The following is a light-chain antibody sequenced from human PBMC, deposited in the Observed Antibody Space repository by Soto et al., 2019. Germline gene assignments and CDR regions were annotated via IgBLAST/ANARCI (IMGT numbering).Light chain of an antibody. V-gene: IGLV2-14*03. CDR1: SSDVGGYNY. Sequence: QSAPTQPASVSGSPGQSITISCTGTSSDVGGYNYVCWYQQHPGKAPKLIIYEVTNRPSGVSHRFSGSKSGNTASLSISGLQAEDEADYYCSSYTSSSTVVFGGGTKLTVL. CDR2: EVT. CDR3: SSYTSSSTVV. J-gene: IGLJ2*01.